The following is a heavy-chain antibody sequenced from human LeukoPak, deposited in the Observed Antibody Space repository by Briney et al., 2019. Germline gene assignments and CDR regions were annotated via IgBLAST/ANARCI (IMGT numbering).Heavy chain of an antibody. CDR1: GGTFSSYA. J-gene: IGHJ4*02. CDR3: ASPGSAAAGRGEFDY. D-gene: IGHD6-13*01. V-gene: IGHV1-69*04. Sequence: SVKVSCKASGGTFSSYAISWVRQAPGQGLEWMGRIIPILGIANYAQKFQGRVTITADKSTSTAYMELSSLRSEDTAVYYWASPGSAAAGRGEFDYWGQGTLVTVSS. CDR2: IIPILGIA.